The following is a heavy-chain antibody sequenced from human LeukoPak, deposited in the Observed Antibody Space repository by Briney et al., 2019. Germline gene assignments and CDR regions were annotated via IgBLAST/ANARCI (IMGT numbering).Heavy chain of an antibody. V-gene: IGHV1-18*01. CDR3: ARDRGGIAVAGTDY. D-gene: IGHD6-19*01. CDR1: GYTFTSYG. CDR2: ISAYNGNT. Sequence: ASVKVSCKASGYTFTSYGMSWVRQAPGQGLEWMGWISAYNGNTNYAQKLQGRVTMTTDTSTSTAYMELRSLRSDDTAVYYCARDRGGIAVAGTDYWGQGTLVTVSS. J-gene: IGHJ4*02.